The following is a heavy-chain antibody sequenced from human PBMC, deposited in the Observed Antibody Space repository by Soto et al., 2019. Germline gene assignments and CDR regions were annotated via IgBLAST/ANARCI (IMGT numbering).Heavy chain of an antibody. CDR3: ARVAARPMYYFDY. V-gene: IGHV4-31*03. Sequence: SETLSLTCTVSGGSISSGGYDWSWIRQHPGKGLEWIGYIYYSGSTYYNPSLKSRVTISVDTSKNQFSLKLSSVTAADTAVYYCARVAARPMYYFDYWGQGTLVTVSS. D-gene: IGHD6-6*01. CDR2: IYYSGST. J-gene: IGHJ4*02. CDR1: GGSISSGGYD.